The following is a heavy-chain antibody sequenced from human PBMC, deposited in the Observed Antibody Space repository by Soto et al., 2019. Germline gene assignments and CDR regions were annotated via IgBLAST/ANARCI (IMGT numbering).Heavy chain of an antibody. CDR3: VRGYTGYGNFDY. CDR2: ISIGGSET. J-gene: IGHJ4*02. V-gene: IGHV3-48*03. Sequence: GGSLRLSCAASGFTFSSYEMNWVRQAPGKGLEWVSRISIGGSETYYADSVKGRFTISRDNARNTLYLQMDSLRAEDTAVYFCVRGYTGYGNFDYWGQGTLVTVSS. D-gene: IGHD5-12*01. CDR1: GFTFSSYE.